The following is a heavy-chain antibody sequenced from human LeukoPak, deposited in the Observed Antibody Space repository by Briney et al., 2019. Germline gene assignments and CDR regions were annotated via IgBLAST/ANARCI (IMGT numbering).Heavy chain of an antibody. Sequence: PGGSLRLSCAASGFTFTDYAMTWVRQAPGQGLEWVSIVSGSGQSTDYADSVKGRFTISRDNSRNTVLLEMNSLRAEDTAVYYCARDPLSWEIRGSDDGYDVRGQGTMVTVSS. CDR1: GFTFTDYA. CDR3: ARDPLSWEIRGSDDGYDV. D-gene: IGHD1-26*01. J-gene: IGHJ3*01. V-gene: IGHV3-23*01. CDR2: VSGSGQST.